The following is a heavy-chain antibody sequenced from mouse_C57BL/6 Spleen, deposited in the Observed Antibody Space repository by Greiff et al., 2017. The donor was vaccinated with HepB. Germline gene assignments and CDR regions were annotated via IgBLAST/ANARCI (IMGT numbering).Heavy chain of an antibody. D-gene: IGHD2-4*01. J-gene: IGHJ4*01. Sequence: VHVKQSGAELVKPGASVKLSCTASGFNIKDYYMHWVKQRTEQGLEWIGRIDPEDGETKYAPKFQGKATITADTSSNTAYLQLSSLTSEDTAVYYCAKYDYPYYYAMDYWGQGTSVTVSS. CDR1: GFNIKDYY. V-gene: IGHV14-2*01. CDR3: AKYDYPYYYAMDY. CDR2: IDPEDGET.